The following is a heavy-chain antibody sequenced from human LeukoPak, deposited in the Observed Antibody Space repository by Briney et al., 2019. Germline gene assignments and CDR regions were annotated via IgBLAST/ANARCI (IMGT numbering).Heavy chain of an antibody. D-gene: IGHD3-10*01. CDR1: GYTFTSDY. CDR2: INPSDGVI. Sequence: GASVKVSCKASGYTFTSDYMHWVRQAPGQGLEWRGIINPSDGVIDYAQKFQDRVTMTRDTSTSTVYMELSSLRSEDTAVYYCARRGSGSYVLDYWGQGTLVTVSS. J-gene: IGHJ4*02. CDR3: ARRGSGSYVLDY. V-gene: IGHV1-46*01.